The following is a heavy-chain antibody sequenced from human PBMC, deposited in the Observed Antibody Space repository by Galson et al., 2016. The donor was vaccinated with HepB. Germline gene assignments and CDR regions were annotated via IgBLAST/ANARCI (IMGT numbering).Heavy chain of an antibody. CDR3: GKDVLGHSDFFDF. CDR2: IWSSGDTT. D-gene: IGHD3-16*01. Sequence: SLXXSCAASXXXFSXXXMSXXXQAXGKGLEWLSAIWSSGDTTYYADSVKGRFTISRDNSRNTLYLQMNSLRAEDTAIYYCGKDVLGHSDFFDFGGPGTLVTVSS. J-gene: IGHJ4*02. CDR1: XXXFSXXX. V-gene: IGHV3-23*01.